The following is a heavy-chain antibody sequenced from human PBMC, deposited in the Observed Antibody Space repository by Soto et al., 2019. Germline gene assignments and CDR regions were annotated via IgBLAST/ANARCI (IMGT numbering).Heavy chain of an antibody. D-gene: IGHD5-12*01. CDR3: ARDFGGYAEY. Sequence: DSVKVSCKASGYTFTSYGISWVRQAPGQGLEWMGWIIPCYGTANYAQKFQGRVTITTDTSTSTAYMELSSMRSDDTAVYYCARDFGGYAEYWGQ. V-gene: IGHV1-18*01. CDR2: IIPCYGTA. J-gene: IGHJ4*02. CDR1: GYTFTSYG.